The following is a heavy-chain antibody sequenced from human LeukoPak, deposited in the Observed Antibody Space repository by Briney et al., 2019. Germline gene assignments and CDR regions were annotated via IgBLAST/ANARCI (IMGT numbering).Heavy chain of an antibody. Sequence: SETLSLTCTVSGGSISSGDYYWSWIRQPPGKGLEWIGYIYYSGSTYYNPSLKSRVTISVDTSKNQFPLKLSSVTAADTAVYYCARGGILSDAFDIWGQGTMVTVSS. V-gene: IGHV4-30-4*01. J-gene: IGHJ3*02. CDR3: ARGGILSDAFDI. D-gene: IGHD5-18*01. CDR1: GGSISSGDYY. CDR2: IYYSGST.